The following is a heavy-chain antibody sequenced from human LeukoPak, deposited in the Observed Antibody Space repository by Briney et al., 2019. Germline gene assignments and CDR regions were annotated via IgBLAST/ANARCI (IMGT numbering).Heavy chain of an antibody. CDR2: ISSSSSYI. D-gene: IGHD4-17*01. CDR3: ARAYGDSYYFHY. Sequence: GGSLRLSCAASGFTFSSYSMNWVRQAPGKGLEWVSSISSSSSYIYYADSVKGRFTISRDNAKNSLYLQMNSLRAEDTAVYYCARAYGDSYYFHYWGQGALVTVPS. J-gene: IGHJ4*02. V-gene: IGHV3-21*01. CDR1: GFTFSSYS.